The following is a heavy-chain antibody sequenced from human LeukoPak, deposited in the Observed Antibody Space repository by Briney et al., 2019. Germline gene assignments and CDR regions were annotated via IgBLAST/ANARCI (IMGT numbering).Heavy chain of an antibody. J-gene: IGHJ3*02. CDR1: GGSISSYY. V-gene: IGHV4-59*01. Sequence: SETLSLTCTVSGGSISSYYWSWIRQPPGKELEWIGYTYYSGSTNYNPSLKSRVTISVDTSKNQFSLKLSSVTAADTAVYYCARHSYGYDAFDIWGQGTMVTVSS. CDR3: ARHSYGYDAFDI. D-gene: IGHD5-18*01. CDR2: TYYSGST.